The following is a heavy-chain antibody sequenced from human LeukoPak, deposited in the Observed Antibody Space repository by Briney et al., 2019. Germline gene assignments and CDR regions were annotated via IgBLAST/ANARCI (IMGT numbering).Heavy chain of an antibody. J-gene: IGHJ1*01. Sequence: PGGSLRLSCAASGFTFSYYSMNWVRQAPGKGLEWVSYISSSSSTIYYADSVKGRFTISRDNAKNSQYLQMNSLRAEDTAVYYCARGPRGYDSSGYPEFFQHWGQGSLVTVSS. CDR1: GFTFSYYS. CDR2: ISSSSSTI. D-gene: IGHD3-22*01. V-gene: IGHV3-48*01. CDR3: ARGPRGYDSSGYPEFFQH.